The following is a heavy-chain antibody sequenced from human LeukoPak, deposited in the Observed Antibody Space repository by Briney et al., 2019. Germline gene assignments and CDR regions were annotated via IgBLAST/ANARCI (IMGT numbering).Heavy chain of an antibody. D-gene: IGHD2-15*01. V-gene: IGHV4-59*01. J-gene: IGHJ4*02. Sequence: SETLSPTCTVSGDSISSSYWSWIRQPPGKGLEWIGYISYSGSTNYNPSLKSRVTISVDTSKNQFSLKLTSVTAADTAVYYCARGVVAAPQTFDYWGQGTLVTVSS. CDR3: ARGVVAAPQTFDY. CDR1: GDSISSSY. CDR2: ISYSGST.